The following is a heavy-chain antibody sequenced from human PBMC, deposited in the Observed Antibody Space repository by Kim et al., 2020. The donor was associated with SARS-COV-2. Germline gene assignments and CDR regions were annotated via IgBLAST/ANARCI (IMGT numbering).Heavy chain of an antibody. J-gene: IGHJ5*02. CDR3: AREGGSSGRGGWFDP. CDR1: GLTFSNSI. D-gene: IGHD6-13*01. V-gene: IGHV3-30*04. Sequence: GGSLRLSCAVSGLTFSNSIMHWVRQAPGKGLEWVTGISHDGGREHYADSVKGRFTISRDNSENMMYLQMNSLRTADTAVYYCAREGGSSGRGGWFDPWG. CDR2: ISHDGGRE.